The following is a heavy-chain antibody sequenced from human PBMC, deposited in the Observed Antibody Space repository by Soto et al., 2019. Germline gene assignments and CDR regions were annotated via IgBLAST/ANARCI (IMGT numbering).Heavy chain of an antibody. CDR3: ARGLRDYGDYLDY. J-gene: IGHJ4*02. V-gene: IGHV4-31*03. CDR1: GGSISSGGYY. D-gene: IGHD4-17*01. Sequence: QVQLQASGPGLVKPSQTLSITCTVSGGSISSGGYYWSWIRQHPGKSLEWIGYIYYSGSTYYNPSLKSRVTISVDTSKNQFSLKLSSVTAADTAVYYCARGLRDYGDYLDYWGQGTLVTVSS. CDR2: IYYSGST.